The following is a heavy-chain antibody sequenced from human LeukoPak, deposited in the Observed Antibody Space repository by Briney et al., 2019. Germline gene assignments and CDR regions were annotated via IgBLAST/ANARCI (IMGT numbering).Heavy chain of an antibody. CDR1: GFTFSSYG. J-gene: IGHJ4*02. CDR2: ISYDGSNK. D-gene: IGHD1-1*01. V-gene: IGHV3-30*18. CDR3: AKGTYFDY. Sequence: GRSLRLSCAASGFTFSSYGMHWARQAPGKGLEWVAVISYDGSNKYYADSVKGRFTISRDNSKNTLYLQMNSLRAEDTAVYYCAKGTYFDYWGQGTLVTVSS.